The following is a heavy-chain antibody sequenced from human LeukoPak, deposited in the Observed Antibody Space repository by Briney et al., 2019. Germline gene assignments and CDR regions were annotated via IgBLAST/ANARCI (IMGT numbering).Heavy chain of an antibody. D-gene: IGHD6-13*01. CDR3: ARDHYSSSWYGSPYYYYGMDV. V-gene: IGHV4-61*08. CDR2: IYYSGST. J-gene: IGHJ6*02. CDR1: GGSISSGGYY. Sequence: PSETLSLTCTVSGGSISSGGYYWSWIRQHPGKGLEWIGYIYYSGSTNYNPSLKSRVTISVDTSKNQFSLKLSSVTAADTAVYYCARDHYSSSWYGSPYYYYGMDVWGQGTTVTVSS.